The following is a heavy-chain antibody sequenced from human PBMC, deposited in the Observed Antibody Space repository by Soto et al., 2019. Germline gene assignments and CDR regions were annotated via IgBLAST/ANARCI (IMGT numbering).Heavy chain of an antibody. J-gene: IGHJ4*02. D-gene: IGHD2-15*01. CDR1: GFTFSSYG. CDR2: ISYDGNRK. V-gene: IGHV3-30*03. Sequence: QVQLVESGGGVVQPGRSLRLSCAASGFTFSSYGMHWARQAPGEGLEWVAVISYDGNRKYYADSVKGRCTISRDFSKNTVDLHMNSLRVEDTAVYFCARKGYGGRWSLDYWGQGILVTVSS. CDR3: ARKGYGGRWSLDY.